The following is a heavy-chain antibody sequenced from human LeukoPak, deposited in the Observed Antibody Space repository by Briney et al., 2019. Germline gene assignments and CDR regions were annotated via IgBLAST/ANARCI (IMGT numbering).Heavy chain of an antibody. CDR3: ARGGNTATTRGNWFDP. CDR2: MNPNSGNT. CDR1: GGTFTSYD. V-gene: IGHV1-8*03. D-gene: IGHD5-18*01. Sequence: ASVKVSCKASGGTFTSYDINWVRQATGQGLEWMGWMNPNSGNTGYAQKFQGRVTITRNTSVTTAYMELSSLRSEDTAVYYCARGGNTATTRGNWFDPWGQGTLVTVSS. J-gene: IGHJ5*02.